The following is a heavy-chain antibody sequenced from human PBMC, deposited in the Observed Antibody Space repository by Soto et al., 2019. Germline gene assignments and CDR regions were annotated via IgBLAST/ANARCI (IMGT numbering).Heavy chain of an antibody. Sequence: GGSLRLSCAASGFTFSSYGLHWVRQAPGKGLEWVAIISYDGSNKYYADSVKGRFTISRDNSKNTLYLQMNSLRAEDTAVYYCAKDFSAAAGTGYYYGMDVWGKGTTVTVS. D-gene: IGHD6-13*01. J-gene: IGHJ6*04. CDR2: ISYDGSNK. CDR1: GFTFSSYG. CDR3: AKDFSAAAGTGYYYGMDV. V-gene: IGHV3-30*18.